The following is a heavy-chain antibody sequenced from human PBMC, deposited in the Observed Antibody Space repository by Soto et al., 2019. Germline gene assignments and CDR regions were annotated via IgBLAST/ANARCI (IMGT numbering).Heavy chain of an antibody. Sequence: QGQLVESGGGVVQPGRSLSLSCVASGFIFSDYGMHWVRQAPGKGLEWMTIVSNDGSYTYYADSVKGRFTISRDNTRNTLYLQMNSLTAEDTGIYYCAKIKSRGTGDAFDIWGQGTMVIVSS. CDR3: AKIKSRGTGDAFDI. J-gene: IGHJ3*02. D-gene: IGHD1-1*01. CDR2: VSNDGSYT. CDR1: GFIFSDYG. V-gene: IGHV3-30*18.